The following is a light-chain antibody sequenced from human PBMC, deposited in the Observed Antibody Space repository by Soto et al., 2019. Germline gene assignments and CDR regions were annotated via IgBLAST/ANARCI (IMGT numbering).Light chain of an antibody. CDR3: QQRSNWPPRFT. CDR1: QSVSYY. V-gene: IGKV3-11*01. CDR2: DAS. J-gene: IGKJ3*01. Sequence: VFSQSPDTLSLSPGERATLSCRASQSVSYYLAWYQQKPGQAPRLLIYDASNRATGIPARFSGSGSGTDFTLTISSLEPEDFAVYYCQQRSNWPPRFTYGPGTKVAI.